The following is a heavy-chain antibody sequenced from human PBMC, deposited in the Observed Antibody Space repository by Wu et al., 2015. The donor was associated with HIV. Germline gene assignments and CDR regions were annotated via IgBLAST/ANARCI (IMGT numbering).Heavy chain of an antibody. CDR3: ARIFRGSAPVPPDAFDI. CDR1: GGTFSSYA. D-gene: IGHD3-3*01. CDR2: IIPIFGTA. Sequence: QVQLVQSGAEVKKPGSSVKVSCKASGGTFSSYAISWVRQAPGQGLEWMGGIIPIFGTANYAQKFQGRVTITADESTSTAYMELSSLRSEDTAVYYCARIFRGSAPVPPDAFDIWGQGTMVTVSS. J-gene: IGHJ3*02. V-gene: IGHV1-69*12.